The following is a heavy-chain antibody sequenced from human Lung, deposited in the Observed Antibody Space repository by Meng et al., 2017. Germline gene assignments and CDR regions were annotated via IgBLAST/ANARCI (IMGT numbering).Heavy chain of an antibody. CDR1: GGSFSDYY. D-gene: IGHD4-11*01. CDR2: INHSGST. CDR3: ARGPTTMAHDFDY. Sequence: GQFQQWGAGLLKPSETLSLTCVVSGGSFSDYYWSWIRQPPGKGLEWIGEINHSGSTNYNPSLESRATISVDTSQNNLSLKLSSVTAADSAVYYCARGPTTMAHDFDYWGQGTLVTVSS. V-gene: IGHV4-34*01. J-gene: IGHJ4*02.